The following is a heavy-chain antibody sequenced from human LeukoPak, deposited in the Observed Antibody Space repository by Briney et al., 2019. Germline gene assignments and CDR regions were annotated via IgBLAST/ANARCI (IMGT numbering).Heavy chain of an antibody. CDR3: ARRQAYCGGDCYSTLFDY. Sequence: ASVKVSCKASGGTFSSYAISWVRQAPGQGLEWMGGIIPIFGTANYAQKFRGRVTITADESTSTAYMELSSLRSEDTAVYYCARRQAYCGGDCYSTLFDYWGQGTLVTVSS. J-gene: IGHJ4*02. V-gene: IGHV1-69*13. D-gene: IGHD2-21*02. CDR2: IIPIFGTA. CDR1: GGTFSSYA.